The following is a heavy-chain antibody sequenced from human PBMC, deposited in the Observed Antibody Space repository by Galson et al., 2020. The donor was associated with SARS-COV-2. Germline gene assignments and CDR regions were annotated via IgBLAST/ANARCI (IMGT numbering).Heavy chain of an antibody. Sequence: GGSLRLSCAASGFTFYTYAMNWVRQAPGKGLEWVSSISDGGDTTYYADSVKGRFTISRDNSKSTLSLQMNSLRVDDTAVYYCAKGYCSSISCYLGGDAFDLWGQGTMVTVSS. D-gene: IGHD2-2*01. V-gene: IGHV3-23*01. J-gene: IGHJ3*01. CDR3: AKGYCSSISCYLGGDAFDL. CDR2: ISDGGDTT. CDR1: GFTFYTYA.